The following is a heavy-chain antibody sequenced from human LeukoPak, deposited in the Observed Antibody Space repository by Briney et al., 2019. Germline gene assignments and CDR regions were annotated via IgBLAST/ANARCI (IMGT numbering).Heavy chain of an antibody. Sequence: GGSLRLSCAASGFTFSSYEMNWVRQAPGKGLEWVSYISSSDGTTYYADSVKGRFTISRDNAKNSLSLQMNSLSAEDTAVYYCVRELVPQSINSGYDSFHIWGQGTMVTVSS. CDR1: GFTFSSYE. CDR2: ISSSDGTT. J-gene: IGHJ3*02. CDR3: VRELVPQSINSGYDSFHI. V-gene: IGHV3-48*03. D-gene: IGHD5-12*01.